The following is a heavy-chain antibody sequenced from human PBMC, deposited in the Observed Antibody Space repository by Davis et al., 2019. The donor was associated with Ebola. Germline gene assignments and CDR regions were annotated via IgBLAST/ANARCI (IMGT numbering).Heavy chain of an antibody. V-gene: IGHV3-23*01. J-gene: IGHJ6*02. D-gene: IGHD1-26*01. CDR3: AKDPQKWELHYYYGMDV. Sequence: GESLKISCTTSGFTFSTYALSWVRQAPGKGLEWVASISGNGDRTFYADSVKGRFTISRDNSKNTLYLQMNSLRAEDTAVYYCAKDPQKWELHYYYGMDVWGQGTTVTVSS. CDR1: GFTFSTYA. CDR2: ISGNGDRT.